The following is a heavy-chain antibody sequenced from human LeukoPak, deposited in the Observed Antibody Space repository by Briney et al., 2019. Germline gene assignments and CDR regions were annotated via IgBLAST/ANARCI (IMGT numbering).Heavy chain of an antibody. Sequence: SETLSLTCAVSGYSLSSGYYWGWIRQPPGKGREWIGSIDHSGSTYYNPSLKSRVTISVDTSKNQFSLKLSSVTAADTAVYYCARPGGYCSSTSCYKDDAFDIWGQGTMVTVSS. CDR3: ARPGGYCSSTSCYKDDAFDI. J-gene: IGHJ3*02. CDR2: IDHSGST. CDR1: GYSLSSGYY. D-gene: IGHD2-2*02. V-gene: IGHV4-38-2*01.